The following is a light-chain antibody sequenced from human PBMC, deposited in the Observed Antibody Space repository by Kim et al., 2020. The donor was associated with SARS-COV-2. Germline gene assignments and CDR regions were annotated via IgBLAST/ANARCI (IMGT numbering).Light chain of an antibody. CDR2: GAS. CDR1: QSVSTNS. CDR3: QQYARPPIT. J-gene: IGKJ5*01. V-gene: IGKV3-20*01. Sequence: SPGERTAPSCRASQSVSTNSLAWYQQRPGQTPRLLIFGASTRAAGIPDRFSASGSGTDFTLTISSLEPEDFAVYYCQQYARPPITFGQGTRLEIK.